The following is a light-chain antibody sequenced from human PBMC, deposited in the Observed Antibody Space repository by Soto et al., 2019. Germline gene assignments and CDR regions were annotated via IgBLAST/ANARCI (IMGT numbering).Light chain of an antibody. CDR3: SSYSSSSTLV. CDR2: EVS. Sequence: LTQPASVSGSPGQSITIACTGTSSDVGGYNYVSWFQQHPGKAPKLMIYEVSNRPSGVSNRFSASKSGNTASLTISGLQAEDEATYYCSSYSSSSTLVFGTGTKVTVL. V-gene: IGLV2-14*01. J-gene: IGLJ1*01. CDR1: SSDVGGYNY.